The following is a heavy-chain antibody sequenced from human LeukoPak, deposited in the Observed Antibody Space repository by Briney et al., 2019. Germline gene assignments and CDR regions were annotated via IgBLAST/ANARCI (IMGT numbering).Heavy chain of an antibody. CDR2: IIPIFGTA. CDR1: GGTFSSYA. Sequence: SVKVSCKASGGTFSSYAISWVRQAPGQGLEWMGGIIPIFGTANYAQKFQGRVTITADKSTSTAYMELSSLRSEDTAVYYCASPVYYYDSSGYYPAYYYMDVWGKGTTVTVSS. J-gene: IGHJ6*03. D-gene: IGHD3-22*01. CDR3: ASPVYYYDSSGYYPAYYYMDV. V-gene: IGHV1-69*06.